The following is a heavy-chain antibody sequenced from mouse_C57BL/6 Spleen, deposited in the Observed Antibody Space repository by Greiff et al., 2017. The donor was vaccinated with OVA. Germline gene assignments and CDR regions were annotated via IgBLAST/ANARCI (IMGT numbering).Heavy chain of an antibody. J-gene: IGHJ3*01. CDR1: GYTFTSYW. CDR3: ARADYDRFAY. D-gene: IGHD2-4*01. V-gene: IGHV1-59*01. CDR2: IDPSDSYT. Sequence: QVQLQQPGAELVRPGTSVKLSCKASGYTFTSYWMHWVKQRPGQGLEWIGVIDPSDSYTNYNQKFKGKATLTVDTSSSTAYIQLSSLTSYDTAVYYCARADYDRFAYWGQGTLVTVSA.